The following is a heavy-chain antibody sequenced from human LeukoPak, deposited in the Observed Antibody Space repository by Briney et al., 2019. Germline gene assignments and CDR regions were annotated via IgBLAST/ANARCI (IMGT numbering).Heavy chain of an antibody. CDR2: IIPILGIA. V-gene: IGHV1-69*04. Sequence: GSSVKVSCKASGGTFSSYTISWVRQAPGQGLEWMGRIIPILGIANYAQKFQGRVTITADKSTSTAYMELSSLRSEDTAVYYCARDFSGYDYDYWGQGTLVTVSS. D-gene: IGHD5-12*01. CDR1: GGTFSSYT. J-gene: IGHJ4*02. CDR3: ARDFSGYDYDY.